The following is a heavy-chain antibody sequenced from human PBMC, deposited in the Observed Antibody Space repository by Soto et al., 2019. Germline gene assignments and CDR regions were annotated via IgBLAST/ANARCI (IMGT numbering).Heavy chain of an antibody. D-gene: IGHD2-15*01. CDR1: GGTFSSYA. J-gene: IGHJ4*02. V-gene: IGHV1-69*12. Sequence: QVQLVQSGAEVKKPGSSVKVSCKASGGTFSSYAISWVRQAPGQGLEWMGGIIPIFGTANYAQKFQGRVTINADESTSTGYMELSSLRSEDTAVYYCARDLGYCSGGSCRGDDYWGQGTLVTVSS. CDR2: IIPIFGTA. CDR3: ARDLGYCSGGSCRGDDY.